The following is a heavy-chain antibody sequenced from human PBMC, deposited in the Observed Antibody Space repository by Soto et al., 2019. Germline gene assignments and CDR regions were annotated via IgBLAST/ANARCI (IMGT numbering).Heavy chain of an antibody. D-gene: IGHD2-15*01. Sequence: EVQLVESGGGLVQPGESLRLSCAASGFTFSNYWMHWVRQAPGKGLVWVSGIDSDGSRITYADFVKGRFTISRDNAKNTVYLHMNSLTAEDTAVYYCVRTSLVVAVATREDFWGQGTLVTVSS. CDR3: VRTSLVVAVATREDF. V-gene: IGHV3-74*01. CDR1: GFTFSNYW. J-gene: IGHJ4*02. CDR2: IDSDGSRI.